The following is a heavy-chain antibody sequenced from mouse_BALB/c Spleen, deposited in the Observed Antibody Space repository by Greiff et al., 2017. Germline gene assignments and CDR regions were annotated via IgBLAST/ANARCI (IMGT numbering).Heavy chain of an antibody. CDR1: GFTFSSFG. CDR2: ISSGSSTI. J-gene: IGHJ1*01. Sequence: EVKLVESGGGLVQPGGSRKLSCAASGFTFSSFGMHWVRQAPEKGLEWVAYISSGSSTIYYADTVKGRFTISRDNPKNTLFLQMTSLRSEDTAMYYCARSAPKYFDVWGAGTTVTVSS. CDR3: ARSAPKYFDV. V-gene: IGHV5-17*02.